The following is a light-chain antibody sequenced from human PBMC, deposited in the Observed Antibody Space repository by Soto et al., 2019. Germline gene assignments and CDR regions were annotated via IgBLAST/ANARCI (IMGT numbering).Light chain of an antibody. Sequence: QSVLTQPPSASGSPGQSVTISCTGTSSDVGGYNYVSWYQHHPGKAPKLIIYEVYKRPSGVPDRFSGSKSGNTAALTVSGLQAEDEPDYYCSSYVGTNSYVFGTGTKVTVL. CDR1: SSDVGGYNY. V-gene: IGLV2-8*01. J-gene: IGLJ1*01. CDR3: SSYVGTNSYV. CDR2: EVY.